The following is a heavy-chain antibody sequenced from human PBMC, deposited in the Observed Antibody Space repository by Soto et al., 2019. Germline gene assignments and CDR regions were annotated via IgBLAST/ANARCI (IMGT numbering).Heavy chain of an antibody. CDR2: IYKSATT. CDR3: ARAASPYFDLLSAFHP. Sequence: SETLSLTCSVSGDSISNLDYFWAWIRQPPGQALEYIGYIYKSATTYYNPSFESRVAISVDTSKNQFSLRLTSLSAADTAVYYCARAASPYFDLLSAFHPWGQGTLVTVSS. V-gene: IGHV4-30-4*02. J-gene: IGHJ5*02. D-gene: IGHD3-9*01. CDR1: GDSISNLDYF.